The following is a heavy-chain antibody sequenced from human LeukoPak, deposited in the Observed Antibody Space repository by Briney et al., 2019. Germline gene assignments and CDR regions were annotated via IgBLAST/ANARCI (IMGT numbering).Heavy chain of an antibody. CDR1: GLTFSTCS. J-gene: IGHJ4*02. CDR3: ARGRPHGNDY. D-gene: IGHD4-23*01. CDR2: IASDGSST. Sequence: GGSLRLSCAASGLTFSTCSMNWVRQAPGKGLVWVSRIASDGSSTTYADSVKGRFSISRDNAKNTLYLQMNSLRVEDTAVYYCARGRPHGNDYWGQGTLVTVSS. V-gene: IGHV3-74*01.